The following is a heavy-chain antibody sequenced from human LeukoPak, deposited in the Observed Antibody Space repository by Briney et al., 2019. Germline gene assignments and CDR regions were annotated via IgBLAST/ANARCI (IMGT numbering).Heavy chain of an antibody. CDR1: AFSFSGYN. V-gene: IGHV3-21*04. CDR3: AKGGTVAGNFDY. D-gene: IGHD6-19*01. J-gene: IGHJ4*02. CDR2: ISSSGTYI. Sequence: GGSLRLSCAASAFSFSGYNMNWVRQAPGKGLEWVSSISSSGTYIYYRDSVKGRFTISRDNSKNTLYLQMNSLRAEDTAVYYCAKGGTVAGNFDYWGQGTLVTVSS.